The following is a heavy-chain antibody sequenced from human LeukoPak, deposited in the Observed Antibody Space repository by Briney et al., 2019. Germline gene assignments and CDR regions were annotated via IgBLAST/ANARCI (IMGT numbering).Heavy chain of an antibody. V-gene: IGHV5-51*01. J-gene: IGHJ4*02. CDR1: GYSFTSHW. Sequence: GESLKISCKGSGYSFTSHWIAWVRQMPGKGLEWMGIIYPGDSDTRYSPSFQGQVTISADKSIATAYLQWSSLKASDTAMYFCARGAIEGRQPLVPLDYWGQGTLVTVSS. CDR2: IYPGDSDT. D-gene: IGHD6-13*01. CDR3: ARGAIEGRQPLVPLDY.